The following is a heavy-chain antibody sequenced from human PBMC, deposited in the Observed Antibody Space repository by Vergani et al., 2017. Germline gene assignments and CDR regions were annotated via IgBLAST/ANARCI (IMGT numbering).Heavy chain of an antibody. CDR2: ISYDGSNK. D-gene: IGHD6-13*01. Sequence: QVQLVESGGGVVQPGRSLRLSCAASGFTFSSYAMHWVRQAPGKGLEWVAVISYDGSNKDYADSVKGRFTISRDNSKNTLYLQMNSLRAEDTAVYYCARDRDSSSWYYYGMDVWGQGTTVTVSS. CDR1: GFTFSSYA. CDR3: ARDRDSSSWYYYGMDV. J-gene: IGHJ6*02. V-gene: IGHV3-30-3*01.